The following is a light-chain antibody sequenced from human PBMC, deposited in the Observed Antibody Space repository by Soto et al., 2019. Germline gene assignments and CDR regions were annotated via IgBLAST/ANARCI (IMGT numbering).Light chain of an antibody. V-gene: IGLV1-47*01. CDR1: SSNIESKF. CDR3: TVWDDSLRGRL. J-gene: IGLJ2*01. Sequence: QSVLTQPPSASGTPGQRVTISCSGSSSNIESKFVYWYQQFPGTAPRLLIYRNNQRPSGVPDRVSGSKSGTTASLAISALRSEDEADYYCTVWDDSLRGRLFGGGTKLTVL. CDR2: RNN.